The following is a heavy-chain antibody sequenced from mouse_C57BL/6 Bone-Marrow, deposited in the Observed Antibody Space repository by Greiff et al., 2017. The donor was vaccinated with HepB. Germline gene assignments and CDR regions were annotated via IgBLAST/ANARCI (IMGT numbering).Heavy chain of an antibody. V-gene: IGHV1-72*01. J-gene: IGHJ1*03. D-gene: IGHD1-1*01. CDR2: IDPNSGGT. CDR3: ARATVGADWYFDV. Sequence: QVQLQQPGAELVKPGASVKLSCKASGYTFTSYGMPWVKQRPGRGLEWIGRIDPNSGGTKYNEKFKSKATLTVDKPSSTADMQLNSRTSEDAAVYYCARATVGADWYFDVWGKGTTVTVSS. CDR1: GYTFTSYG.